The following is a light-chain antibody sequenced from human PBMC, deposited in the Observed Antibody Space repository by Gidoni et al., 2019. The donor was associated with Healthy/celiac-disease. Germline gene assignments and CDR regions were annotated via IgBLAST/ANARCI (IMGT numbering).Light chain of an antibody. V-gene: IGKV3-15*01. Sequence: EIVMTQSPATLSLSPGERVTLSCRASKNINSDLAWYQQKPGQAPRLLIYGASTRATGIPARYSGSGSGTDFTLTIGSLQSEDFAVYYCQQYNSWPPITFXPXTRLEIK. J-gene: IGKJ5*01. CDR2: GAS. CDR3: QQYNSWPPIT. CDR1: KNINSD.